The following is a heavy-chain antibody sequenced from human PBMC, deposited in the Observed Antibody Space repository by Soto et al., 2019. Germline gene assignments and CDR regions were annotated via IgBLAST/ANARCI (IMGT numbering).Heavy chain of an antibody. CDR2: ISSNGVGT. CDR1: GFTLSGYA. D-gene: IGHD6-6*01. CDR3: ARRARPDFYSMDV. Sequence: ESGGGLAQPGGSLRLSCAASGFTLSGYAMDWVRQAPGKGLEYVSGISSNGVGTYYANSVQGRFTISRDNSKNTVYLQMGSLRPEDMAVYYCARRARPDFYSMDVWGKGTTVTVSS. V-gene: IGHV3-64*01. J-gene: IGHJ6*03.